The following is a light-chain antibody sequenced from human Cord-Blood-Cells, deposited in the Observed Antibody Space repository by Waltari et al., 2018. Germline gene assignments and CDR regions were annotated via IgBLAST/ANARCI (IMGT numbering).Light chain of an antibody. CDR2: AAS. CDR1: QSISSY. Sequence: DIQMTQSPSSLSASVGDRVTITCRASQSISSYLNWYPQKPGKAPKVLIYAASSVQSGVRSRFRGSGSGTDVTLTISSLQPEDFATYYCQQSYSTPYTVGQGTKLEIK. V-gene: IGKV1-39*01. CDR3: QQSYSTPYT. J-gene: IGKJ2*01.